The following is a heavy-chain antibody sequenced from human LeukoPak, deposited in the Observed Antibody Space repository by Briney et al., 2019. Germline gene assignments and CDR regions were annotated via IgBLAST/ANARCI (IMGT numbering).Heavy chain of an antibody. V-gene: IGHV3-53*01. D-gene: IGHD6-19*01. CDR3: ARHSSGWYYYGMDV. CDR2: IYSGGST. J-gene: IGHJ6*02. Sequence: GGSLRLSCAASGFTVSSNYMSWDRQAPGKGLEWVSVIYSGGSTYYADSVKGRFTISRDNSKNTLYLQMNSLRAEDTAVYYCARHSSGWYYYGMDVWGQGTTVTVSS. CDR1: GFTVSSNY.